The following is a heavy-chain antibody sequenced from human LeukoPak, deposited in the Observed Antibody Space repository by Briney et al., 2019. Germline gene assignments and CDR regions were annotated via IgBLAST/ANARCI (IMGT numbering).Heavy chain of an antibody. Sequence: PGGSLRLSCAASGFTFTSFDMNWVRQAPGKGLEWVSFISGRDTSIYYADSVRGRFTIPRDNAKNSVYLQMNSLRGEDTAVYYCARTFDFWGQGVLVTVSS. CDR1: GFTFTSFD. CDR2: ISGRDTSI. CDR3: ARTFDF. J-gene: IGHJ4*02. V-gene: IGHV3-48*03.